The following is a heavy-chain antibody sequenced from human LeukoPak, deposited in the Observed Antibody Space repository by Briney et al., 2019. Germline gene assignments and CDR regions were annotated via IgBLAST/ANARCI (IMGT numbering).Heavy chain of an antibody. J-gene: IGHJ4*02. V-gene: IGHV4-59*01. D-gene: IGHD3-16*02. CDR3: ARALYDYVWGSYRFDY. Sequence: PSETLSLTCTVSGGSISSYYWSWIRQPPGKGLEWIGYIYYSGSTNYNPSLKSRVTISVDTSKNQFSLKLSSVTAADTAVYYCARALYDYVWGSYRFDYWGQGTLVTVSS. CDR1: GGSISSYY. CDR2: IYYSGST.